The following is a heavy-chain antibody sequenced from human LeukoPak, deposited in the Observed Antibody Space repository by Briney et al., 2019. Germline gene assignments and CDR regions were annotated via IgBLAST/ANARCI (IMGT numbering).Heavy chain of an antibody. Sequence: SETLSLTCTVSGGSLSGSYWAWIRQPPGKGLEWIGYIFYSGNPNYNPSLKSRISMSVDTSKNQFSLNLNSVTAADTAVYYCARSGTLTAYLHWDQGALVTVSS. CDR3: ARSGTLTAYLH. D-gene: IGHD3-9*01. V-gene: IGHV4-59*01. J-gene: IGHJ4*02. CDR1: GGSLSGSY. CDR2: IFYSGNP.